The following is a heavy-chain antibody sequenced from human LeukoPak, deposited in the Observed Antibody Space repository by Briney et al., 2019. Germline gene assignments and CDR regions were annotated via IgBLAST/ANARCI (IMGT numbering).Heavy chain of an antibody. CDR2: IYNTGST. CDR3: ARSIDDIDNWFDP. V-gene: IGHV4-59*01. J-gene: IGHJ5*02. CDR1: GGSISSYY. Sequence: SETLSLTCTVSGGSISSYYWSWIRQPPGKGLEWVGYIYNTGSTNYNPSLKSRVTISVDTSKNQFSLKLSSVTAADTAVYYCARSIDDIDNWFDPWRQGTLVTVSS. D-gene: IGHD1-1*01.